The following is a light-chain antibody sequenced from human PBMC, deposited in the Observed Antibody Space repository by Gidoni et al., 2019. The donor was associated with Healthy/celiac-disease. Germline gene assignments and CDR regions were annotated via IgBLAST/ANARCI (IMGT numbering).Light chain of an antibody. J-gene: IGLJ3*02. V-gene: IGLV2-14*01. CDR2: EVS. CDR3: SSYTSSSTSWV. CDR1: SRDVGGYNY. Sequence: QSALTQPASVSGSPGPSITISCTGTSRDVGGYNYVSWYQQHPGKAPKLMIYEVSNRPPGVSNRFSGSKSGNTASLTISGLQAEDEADYYCSSYTSSSTSWVFGGGTKLTVL.